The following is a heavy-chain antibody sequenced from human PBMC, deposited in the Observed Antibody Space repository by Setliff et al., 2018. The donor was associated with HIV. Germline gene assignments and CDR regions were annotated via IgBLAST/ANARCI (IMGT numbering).Heavy chain of an antibody. CDR1: GGSIISSHW. CDR2: IFHSGSV. Sequence: TLSLTCTVSGGSIISSHWWSWVRQPPGKGLEWIGEIFHSGSVFYNPSLNSRVIISIDTSRNQFSLKLSSVTGADTAVYYCARVSSVIELQGGDYFDSWGQGLLVTVSS. J-gene: IGHJ4*02. V-gene: IGHV4-4*02. CDR3: ARVSSVIELQGGDYFDS. D-gene: IGHD1-7*01.